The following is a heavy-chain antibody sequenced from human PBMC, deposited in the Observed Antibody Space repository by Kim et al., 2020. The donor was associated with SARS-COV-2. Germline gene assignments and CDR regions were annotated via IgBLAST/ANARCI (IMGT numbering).Heavy chain of an antibody. J-gene: IGHJ3*02. Sequence: ADSVKGRFTISRDNSKTTLYLQMNSLRAEDTAVYYCAREGACGDYGGAFDIWGQGTMVTVSS. V-gene: IGHV3-30*07. D-gene: IGHD4-17*01. CDR3: AREGACGDYGGAFDI.